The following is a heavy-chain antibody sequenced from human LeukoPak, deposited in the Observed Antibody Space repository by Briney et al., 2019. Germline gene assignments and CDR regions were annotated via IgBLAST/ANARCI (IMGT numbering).Heavy chain of an antibody. V-gene: IGHV1-18*01. J-gene: IGHJ4*02. D-gene: IGHD6-19*01. CDR1: GYTFTSFG. CDR2: ISAYNANT. CDR3: ARVQGSSGWYIFDY. Sequence: ASVKVACKASGYTFTSFGISWVRQAPGQGLEWMGWISAYNANTNFAQNLQGRVTMTTDTSTSTAYMELRSLRSDDTAVYYCARVQGSSGWYIFDYWGQGTLVTVSS.